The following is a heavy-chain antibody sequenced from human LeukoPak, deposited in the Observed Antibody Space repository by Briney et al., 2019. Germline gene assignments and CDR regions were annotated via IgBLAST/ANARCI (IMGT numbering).Heavy chain of an antibody. Sequence: ASVKVSCKASGYTFTSYAMHWVRQAPGQRLEWMGWINAGNGNTKYSQKFQGRVTITRDTSASTAYMELSSLRSEDTAVYYCARGEISSSWFDYWGQGTLVTVSS. D-gene: IGHD6-13*01. CDR1: GYTFTSYA. CDR2: INAGNGNT. J-gene: IGHJ4*02. V-gene: IGHV1-3*01. CDR3: ARGEISSSWFDY.